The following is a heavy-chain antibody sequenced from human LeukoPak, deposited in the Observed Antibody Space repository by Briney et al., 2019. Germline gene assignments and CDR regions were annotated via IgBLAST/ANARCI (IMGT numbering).Heavy chain of an antibody. V-gene: IGHV3-30*04. D-gene: IGHD2-15*01. J-gene: IGHJ4*02. CDR3: ARDSDIVVVVAYPYYFDY. CDR2: ISYDGSNK. CDR1: GFTFSSYA. Sequence: PGRSLRLSCAASGFTFSSYAMHWVRQAPGKGLEWVAVISYDGSNKYYADSVKGRFTISRDNSKNTLYLQMNSLRAEDTAVYYCARDSDIVVVVAYPYYFDYWGQGTLVTVSS.